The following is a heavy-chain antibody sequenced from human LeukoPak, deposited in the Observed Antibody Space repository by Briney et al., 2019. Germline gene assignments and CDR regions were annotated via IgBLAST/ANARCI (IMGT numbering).Heavy chain of an antibody. CDR1: GVSISSGSNY. CDR2: IYSRGNT. J-gene: IGHJ6*03. CDR3: ARGLPYSSSWYYYYYYMDV. V-gene: IGHV4-39*07. D-gene: IGHD6-13*01. Sequence: PSETLSLTCSVSGVSISSGSNYWGWIRQPPGKTLEWIGSIYSRGNTYYNPSLKSRVIILIDTAKNHFSLKLSSVTAADTAVYYCARGLPYSSSWYYYYYYMDVWGKGTTVTVSS.